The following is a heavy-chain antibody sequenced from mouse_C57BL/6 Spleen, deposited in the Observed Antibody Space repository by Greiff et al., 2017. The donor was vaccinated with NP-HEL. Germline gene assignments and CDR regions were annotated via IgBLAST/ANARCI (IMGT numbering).Heavy chain of an antibody. V-gene: IGHV1-82*01. Sequence: QVQLKESGPELVKPGASVKISCKASGYAFSSSWMNWVKQRPGKGLEWIGRIYPGDGDTNYNGKFKGKATLTADKSSSTAYMQLSSLTSEDSAVYFCARFGYDAVWGTGTTVTVSS. J-gene: IGHJ1*03. CDR2: IYPGDGDT. CDR3: ARFGYDAV. CDR1: GYAFSSSW. D-gene: IGHD2-2*01.